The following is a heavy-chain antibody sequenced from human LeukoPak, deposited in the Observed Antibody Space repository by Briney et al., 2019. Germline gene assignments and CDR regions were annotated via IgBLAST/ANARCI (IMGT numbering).Heavy chain of an antibody. CDR3: ARVSAGYYMDV. J-gene: IGHJ6*03. V-gene: IGHV3-74*01. CDR1: VFPFNTYW. CDR2: INSDGSST. Sequence: GGPLRLSCAASVFPFNTYWMHWVPHAPGKGLVWVSLINSDGSSTSYAHSVKGRFTISRDNAKNTLYLHMNSLRAEDMAVYYCARVSAGYYMDVWGKGTPVTVSS.